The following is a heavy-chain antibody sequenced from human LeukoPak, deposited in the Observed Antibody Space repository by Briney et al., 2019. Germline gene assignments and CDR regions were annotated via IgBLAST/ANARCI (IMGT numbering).Heavy chain of an antibody. V-gene: IGHV4-4*07. CDR2: IYTSGST. CDR1: GGSISSYY. J-gene: IGHJ6*03. CDR3: ARGNGYDFWSGYYIPAYYYYMDV. Sequence: SETLSLTCTVSGGSISSYYWSWIRQPAGKGLEWIGRIYTSGSTNYNPSLKSRVTMSVDTSKNQFCLKLSSVTAADTAVYYCARGNGYDFWSGYYIPAYYYYMDVWGKGTTVTVSS. D-gene: IGHD3-3*01.